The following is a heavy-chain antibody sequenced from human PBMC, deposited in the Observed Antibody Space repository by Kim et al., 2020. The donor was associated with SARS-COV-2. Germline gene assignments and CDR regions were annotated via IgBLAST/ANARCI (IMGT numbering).Heavy chain of an antibody. D-gene: IGHD4-17*01. CDR2: INDVGSVM. Sequence: GGSLRLSCAVSGLRFSSYEMNWVRQAPGKGLEWLSYINDVGSVMHYPDSVKGRFTISKDNAKNSVYLQMNELRAEDTAVYYCASKPYGEDRCFDYWGQGT. CDR3: ASKPYGEDRCFDY. J-gene: IGHJ4*02. CDR1: GLRFSSYE. V-gene: IGHV3-48*03.